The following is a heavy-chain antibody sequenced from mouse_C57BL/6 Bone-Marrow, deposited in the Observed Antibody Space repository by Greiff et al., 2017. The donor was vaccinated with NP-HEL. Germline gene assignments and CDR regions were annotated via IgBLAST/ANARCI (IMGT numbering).Heavy chain of an antibody. CDR2: IDPEDGET. Sequence: VQLQQSGAELVKPGASVKLSCTASGFNIKDYYMHWVKQRTEQGLEWIGRIDPEDGETKYVPKFQGKATITADTSSNTAYLQLSSLTSEDTAVYYCASLWGFDYWGQGTTLTVSS. D-gene: IGHD1-1*01. V-gene: IGHV14-2*01. CDR3: ASLWGFDY. CDR1: GFNIKDYY. J-gene: IGHJ2*01.